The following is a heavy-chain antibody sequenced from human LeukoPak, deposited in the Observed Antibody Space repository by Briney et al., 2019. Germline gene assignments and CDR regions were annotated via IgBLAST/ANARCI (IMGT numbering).Heavy chain of an antibody. V-gene: IGHV1-69*01. CDR1: GGTLSSYA. CDR3: AREVRKIVVVPAAIKFNWFDP. J-gene: IGHJ5*02. D-gene: IGHD2-2*02. Sequence: SVNVSCKASGGTLSSYAISWVRQAPGQGLEWMGGIIPIFGTANYAQKFQGRVTITADESTSTAYMELSSLRSEDTAVYYCAREVRKIVVVPAAIKFNWFDPWGQGTLVTVSS. CDR2: IIPIFGTA.